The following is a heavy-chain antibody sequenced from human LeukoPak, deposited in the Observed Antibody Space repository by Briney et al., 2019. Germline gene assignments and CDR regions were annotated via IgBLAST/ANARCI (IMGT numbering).Heavy chain of an antibody. CDR3: ASSHLPQPSVAFDI. V-gene: IGHV3-30*03. CDR1: GFTFSSYG. CDR2: ISYDGSNK. J-gene: IGHJ3*02. Sequence: GGSLRLSCAASGFTFSSYGIHWVRQAPGKGLEWVAVISYDGSNKYYADSVKGRFTISRDNSKNTLYLQMNSLRAEDTAVYYCASSHLPQPSVAFDIWGQGTMVTVSS.